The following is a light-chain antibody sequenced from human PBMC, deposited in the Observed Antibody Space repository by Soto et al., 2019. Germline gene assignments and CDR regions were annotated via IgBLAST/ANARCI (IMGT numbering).Light chain of an antibody. J-gene: IGLJ1*01. CDR2: EAF. CDR3: CSYAHGSTYV. CDR1: NSNIGSYNL. V-gene: IGLV2-23*01. Sequence: QSVLTQPASVSGSPGQSITISCTGTNSNIGSYNLVSWFQQHPGEAPKLVIFEAFKRPSGVSNRFSGSKSGNTASLTISGLQAEDEADYYCCSYAHGSTYVFGTGTKLTVL.